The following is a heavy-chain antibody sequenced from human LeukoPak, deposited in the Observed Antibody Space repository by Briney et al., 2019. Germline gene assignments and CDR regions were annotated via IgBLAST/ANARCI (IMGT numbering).Heavy chain of an antibody. CDR1: GFTFSSYS. Sequence: GGSPRLSCAASGFTFSSYSMRWVRPAPGKGLEWVSSISSSSSYIYYADSVKGRFTISRDNAKNSLYLQMNSLRAEDTAVYYCARAPSRSTSSSFDYWGQGTLVTVSS. V-gene: IGHV3-21*01. D-gene: IGHD2-2*01. CDR3: ARAPSRSTSSSFDY. CDR2: ISSSSSYI. J-gene: IGHJ4*02.